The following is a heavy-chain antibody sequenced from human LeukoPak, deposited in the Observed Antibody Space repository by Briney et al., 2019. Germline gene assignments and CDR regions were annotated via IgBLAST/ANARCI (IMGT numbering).Heavy chain of an antibody. CDR3: ARVVEGSGSYFFDY. J-gene: IGHJ4*02. CDR2: INPSGGST. CDR1: GYTFTSYD. Sequence: ASVKVSRKASGYTFTSYDINWVRQATGQGLEWMGIINPSGGSTSYAQKFQGRVTMTRDTSTSTVYMELSSLRSEDTAVYYCARVVEGSGSYFFDYWGQGTLVTVSS. V-gene: IGHV1-46*01. D-gene: IGHD3-10*01.